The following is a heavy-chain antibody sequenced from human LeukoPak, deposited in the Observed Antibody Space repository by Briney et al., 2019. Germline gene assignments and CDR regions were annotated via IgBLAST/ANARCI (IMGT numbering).Heavy chain of an antibody. Sequence: PSETLSLTCTVSGGSISSYYWIWIRQPPGKGLEWIGYIYYSGSTNYNPSLKSRVTISVDTSKNQFSLKLSSATAADTAVYYCARGGGRFDYWGQGTLVTVSS. J-gene: IGHJ4*02. V-gene: IGHV4-59*01. CDR2: IYYSGST. CDR3: ARGGGRFDY. CDR1: GGSISSYY. D-gene: IGHD1-26*01.